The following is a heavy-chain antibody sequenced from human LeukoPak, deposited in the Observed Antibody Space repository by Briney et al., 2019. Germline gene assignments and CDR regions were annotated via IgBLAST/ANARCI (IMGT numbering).Heavy chain of an antibody. CDR2: ISGSGGST. Sequence: GGSLRRSCAASGFTFSSYAMSWVRQAPGKGLEWVSAISGSGGSTYYADSVKGRFTISKDNSKNTLYLQMNSLRAEDTAVYYCAKDPSDSSGYFDYWGQGTLVTVSS. CDR3: AKDPSDSSGYFDY. J-gene: IGHJ4*02. V-gene: IGHV3-23*01. CDR1: GFTFSSYA. D-gene: IGHD3-22*01.